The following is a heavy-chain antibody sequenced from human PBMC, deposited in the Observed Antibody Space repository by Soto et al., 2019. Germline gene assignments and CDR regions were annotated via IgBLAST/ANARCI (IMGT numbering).Heavy chain of an antibody. D-gene: IGHD1-1*01. CDR3: ARDRNDNVKGVRGWKFVSDWYFDL. CDR1: GFTFNTYS. V-gene: IGHV3-30*03. CDR2: ISKDGSQK. J-gene: IGHJ2*01. Sequence: PGGSLRLSCAASGFTFNTYSFHWVRQAPGKGLEWVALISKDGSQKYYTDSVKGRFTISRDNSQKTVDLQMNSMRPDDTALYYCARDRNDNVKGVRGWKFVSDWYFDLWGRGTVVTVSS.